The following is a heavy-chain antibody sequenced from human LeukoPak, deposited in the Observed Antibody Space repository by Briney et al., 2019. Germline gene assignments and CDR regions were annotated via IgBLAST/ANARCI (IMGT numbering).Heavy chain of an antibody. J-gene: IGHJ3*02. CDR2: ISGSGGST. CDR3: AKDGLRFLERLAVDAFDI. D-gene: IGHD3-3*01. CDR1: GFTFRSYA. Sequence: PWGSLRLSCAASGFTFRSYAMSWVRQAPGKGLEWVSAISGSGGSTYYADSVKGRFTISRDNSKNTLYLQMNSLRAEDTAVYYCAKDGLRFLERLAVDAFDIWGQGTMVTVSS. V-gene: IGHV3-23*01.